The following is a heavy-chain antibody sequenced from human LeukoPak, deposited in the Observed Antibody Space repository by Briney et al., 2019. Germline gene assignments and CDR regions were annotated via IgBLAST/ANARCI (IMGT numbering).Heavy chain of an antibody. CDR2: IYYSGST. V-gene: IGHV4-31*03. D-gene: IGHD4-17*01. J-gene: IGHJ4*02. CDR1: GGSISSGGYY. Sequence: SQTLSLICTVSGGSISSGGYYWSWIRQHPGTGLEWIGYIYYSGSTYYNPSLKSRVTISVDTSKNQFSLKLSSVTAADTAVYYCARARDYGDYVFLFDYWGQGTLVTVSS. CDR3: ARARDYGDYVFLFDY.